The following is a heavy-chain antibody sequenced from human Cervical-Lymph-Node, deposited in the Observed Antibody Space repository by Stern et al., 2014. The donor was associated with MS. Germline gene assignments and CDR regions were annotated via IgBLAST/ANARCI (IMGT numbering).Heavy chain of an antibody. CDR3: AHRLKDFGGSCGESFDF. CDR1: GFSLSARGVG. Sequence: ESGPTLVKPTQTLTLTCTFSGFSLSARGVGVAWIRQPPGKALEWLGVIFWDDDKRYSPSLKNRLTITRDTSKNQVVLTMANLDPVDTATYYCAHRLKDFGGSCGESFDFWGQGTLVTVSS. J-gene: IGHJ4*02. CDR2: IFWDDDK. D-gene: IGHD4-23*01. V-gene: IGHV2-5*02.